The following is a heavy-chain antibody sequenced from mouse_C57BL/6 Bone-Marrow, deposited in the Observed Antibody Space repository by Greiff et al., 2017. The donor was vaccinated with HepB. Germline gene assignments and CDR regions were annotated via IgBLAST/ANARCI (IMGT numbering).Heavy chain of an antibody. CDR1: GYTFTSYW. J-gene: IGHJ3*01. V-gene: IGHV1-55*01. CDR3: ARGGNSWFAD. CDR2: IYPGSGST. Sequence: QVQLQQPGAELVQPGASVKMSCKASGYTFTSYWITWVKQRPGQGLEWIGDIYPGSGSTNYNEKFKSKATLTVDTSSSTAYMQLSSLTSEDSAVYYCARGGNSWFADWGQGTLVTVSA.